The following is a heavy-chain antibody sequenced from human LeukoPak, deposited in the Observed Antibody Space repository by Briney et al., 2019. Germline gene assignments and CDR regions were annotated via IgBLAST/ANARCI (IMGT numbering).Heavy chain of an antibody. CDR3: ATVIFPSKPSGEYYFDY. CDR2: FDPEDGET. J-gene: IGHJ4*02. D-gene: IGHD3-10*01. Sequence: ASVKVSCKVSGYTLTELSMHWVRQAPGKGLEWMGGFDPEDGETIYAQKFQGRVTMTEDTSTDTAYMELSSLRSEDTAVYYCATVIFPSKPSGEYYFDYWGQGTLVTVSS. CDR1: GYTLTELS. V-gene: IGHV1-24*01.